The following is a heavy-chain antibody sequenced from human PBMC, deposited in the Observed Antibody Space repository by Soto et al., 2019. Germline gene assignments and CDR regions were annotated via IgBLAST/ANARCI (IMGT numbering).Heavy chain of an antibody. CDR2: IYYSGST. V-gene: IGHV4-31*03. CDR1: GGSISSGGYY. D-gene: IGHD6-19*01. Sequence: SETLSLTCTVSGGSISSGGYYWSWIRQHPGKGLEWIGYIYYSGSTYYNPSLKSRVTISVDTSENQFSLNLSSVTAADTAVYYCARDGTSGWVDSWGQGILVTVSS. J-gene: IGHJ4*02. CDR3: ARDGTSGWVDS.